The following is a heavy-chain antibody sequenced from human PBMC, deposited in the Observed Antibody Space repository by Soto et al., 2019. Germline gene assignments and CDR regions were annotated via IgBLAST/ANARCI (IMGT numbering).Heavy chain of an antibody. CDR1: GYSFTSYW. CDR3: ARRWVGSPSGFDY. CDR2: IYPGDSDT. Sequence: GESLKVSCKGSGYSFTSYWIGWVRQMPGKSLEWMGIIYPGDSDTRYSPSFQGQVTISADKSISTAYPQWCSLKASDTAMYYCARRWVGSPSGFDYWDKGALVTVS. D-gene: IGHD6-6*01. V-gene: IGHV5-51*01. J-gene: IGHJ4*02.